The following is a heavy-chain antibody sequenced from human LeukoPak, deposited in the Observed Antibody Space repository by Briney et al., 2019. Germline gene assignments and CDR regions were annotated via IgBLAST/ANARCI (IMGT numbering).Heavy chain of an antibody. CDR3: AKVQFSGYVDY. Sequence: GGSLRLSCAASGFTFSSYGTHWVRQAPGKGLEWVAVISYDGSNKYYADSVKGRFTISRDNSKNTLYLQMNSLRAEDTAVYYCAKVQFSGYVDYWGQGTLVTVSS. CDR1: GFTFSSYG. V-gene: IGHV3-30*18. D-gene: IGHD1-26*01. CDR2: ISYDGSNK. J-gene: IGHJ4*02.